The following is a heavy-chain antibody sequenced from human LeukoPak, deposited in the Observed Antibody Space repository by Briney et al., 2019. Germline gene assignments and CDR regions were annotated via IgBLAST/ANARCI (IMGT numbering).Heavy chain of an antibody. Sequence: GGSLRLSCAASGFTFSDYYMSWIRQAPGKGLEWISYISNSGSTIYYADSVKGRFTISRDNAKNSLYLQMNSLRAEDTAVYYCASELPYYYLWAFDIWGQGTMVTVSS. CDR2: ISNSGSTI. J-gene: IGHJ3*02. V-gene: IGHV3-11*04. CDR3: ASELPYYYLWAFDI. CDR1: GFTFSDYY. D-gene: IGHD3-3*01.